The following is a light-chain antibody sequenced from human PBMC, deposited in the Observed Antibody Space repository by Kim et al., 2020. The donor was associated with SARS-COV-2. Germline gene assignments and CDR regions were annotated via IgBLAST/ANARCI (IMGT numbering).Light chain of an antibody. Sequence: SSELTQDPAASVALGQTVRITCQGDSLRSYYATWYQQKPRQAPVLVIYGRNNRPSGIPDRFSGSTSGNTASLTISGAQAEDEADFYCQSRNSGGNVVFGGGTQLTVL. CDR3: QSRNSGGNVV. CDR1: SLRSYY. V-gene: IGLV3-19*01. J-gene: IGLJ2*01. CDR2: GRN.